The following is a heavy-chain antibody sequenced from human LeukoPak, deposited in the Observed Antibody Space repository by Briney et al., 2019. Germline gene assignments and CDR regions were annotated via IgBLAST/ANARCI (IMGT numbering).Heavy chain of an antibody. CDR3: ARNLYYAAFDI. CDR1: GGSISSGGYS. J-gene: IGHJ3*02. Sequence: KSSETLSLTCAVSGGSISSGGYSWSWIRQPPGKGLEWIGYIYHSGSTYYNPSLKSRVTISVDTSKNQFSLKLSSVTAADTAVYYCARNLYYAAFDIWGQGTMVTVSS. D-gene: IGHD2-8*01. CDR2: IYHSGST. V-gene: IGHV4-30-2*02.